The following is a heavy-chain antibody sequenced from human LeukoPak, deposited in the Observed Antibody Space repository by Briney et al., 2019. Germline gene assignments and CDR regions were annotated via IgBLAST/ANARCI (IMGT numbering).Heavy chain of an antibody. CDR2: IYYSGST. J-gene: IGHJ6*02. CDR1: GGAISSYY. Sequence: SETLSLTCTVSGGAISSYYWSWIRQPPGKGLEWIGYIYYSGSTNYNPSLKSRVTISVDTSKNQFSLKLSSVTAADTAVYYCAREGYYYGMDVWGQGTTVTVSS. CDR3: AREGYYYGMDV. V-gene: IGHV4-59*01.